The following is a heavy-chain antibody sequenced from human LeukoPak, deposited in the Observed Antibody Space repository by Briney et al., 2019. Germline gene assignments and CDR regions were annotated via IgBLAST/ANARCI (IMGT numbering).Heavy chain of an antibody. CDR3: ATQARGYFYY. Sequence: ASVTVSFKVSGYTLTQLAMHWVRQAPGKGLEWMGGFDPEDGETVYAQKFQDRVAMTEDTSTDTANMELTSLASEDTAVYYCATQARGYFYYWGQGTLVTVSS. J-gene: IGHJ4*02. V-gene: IGHV1-24*01. CDR2: FDPEDGET. CDR1: GYTLTQLA.